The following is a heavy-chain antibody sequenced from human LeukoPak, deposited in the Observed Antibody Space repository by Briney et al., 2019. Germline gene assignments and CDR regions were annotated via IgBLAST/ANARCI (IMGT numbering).Heavy chain of an antibody. Sequence: PGGSLRLSCAASGLTVSSNYMSWVRQAPGRGLEWVSVIYSGGSTYYADSVKGRFTISRDHSNNTLYLQMNSLRAEDTALYYCARYCHGGNCYFDSWGQGTLVTVSS. CDR2: IYSGGST. CDR1: GLTVSSNY. V-gene: IGHV3-53*01. CDR3: ARYCHGGNCYFDS. D-gene: IGHD2-15*01. J-gene: IGHJ4*02.